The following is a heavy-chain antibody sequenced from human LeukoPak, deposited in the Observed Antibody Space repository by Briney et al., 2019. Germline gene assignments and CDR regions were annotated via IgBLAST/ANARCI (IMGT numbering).Heavy chain of an antibody. Sequence: ASVKVSCKASGYTFTDFAINWVRQATGQGLEWMGWMNPNSGNTGYAQKFQGRVTITRNTSISTAYMELSSLRSEDTAVYYCARYSSSGSAFDIWGQGTMVTVSS. CDR1: GYTFTDFA. J-gene: IGHJ3*02. CDR3: ARYSSSGSAFDI. D-gene: IGHD6-6*01. CDR2: MNPNSGNT. V-gene: IGHV1-8*03.